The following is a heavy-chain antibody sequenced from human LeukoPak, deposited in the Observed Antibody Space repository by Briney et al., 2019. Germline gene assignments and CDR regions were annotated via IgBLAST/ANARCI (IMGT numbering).Heavy chain of an antibody. V-gene: IGHV4-4*07. CDR1: GASITRYY. CDR3: TRLLGSSGYAGDWYFDL. J-gene: IGHJ2*01. D-gene: IGHD3-22*01. Sequence: SETLSLTCSVSGASITRYYWTWIRQPVGKGLEWFGRLYTNGTVNYNPSLRSRVTMSRDTSRNQFSLKLTSVTAADTAVYYCTRLLGSSGYAGDWYFDLWGPGALVTVSS. CDR2: LYTNGTV.